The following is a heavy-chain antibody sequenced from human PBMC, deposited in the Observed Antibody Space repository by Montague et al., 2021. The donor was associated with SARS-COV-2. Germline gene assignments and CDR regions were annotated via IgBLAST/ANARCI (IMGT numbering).Heavy chain of an antibody. CDR3: ARVGLARYSRKAFDI. J-gene: IGHJ3*02. V-gene: IGHV4-59*01. D-gene: IGHD5-18*01. CDR2: IYYSGST. Sequence: SETLSLTCTVSGGSISSYYWSWIRQPPGKGLEWIGYIYYSGSTNYNPSLKSRVTISVDTSKNQFSLKLSSVTAADTAVYYCARVGLARYSRKAFDIWGQGTMVTVSS. CDR1: GGSISSYY.